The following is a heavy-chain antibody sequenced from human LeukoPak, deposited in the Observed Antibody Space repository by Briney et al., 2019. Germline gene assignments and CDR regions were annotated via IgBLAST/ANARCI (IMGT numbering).Heavy chain of an antibody. Sequence: GESLKISCKGSGYSFTSYWIGWVRQMPGKGLEWMGIIYPGDSDTRYSPSFEGRVTLSADKSISTAYLQWSSLKASDTAMYYCAKFTSGHLDYWGQGTLVIVSS. V-gene: IGHV5-51*01. CDR3: AKFTSGHLDY. J-gene: IGHJ4*02. CDR1: GYSFTSYW. D-gene: IGHD1-1*01. CDR2: IYPGDSDT.